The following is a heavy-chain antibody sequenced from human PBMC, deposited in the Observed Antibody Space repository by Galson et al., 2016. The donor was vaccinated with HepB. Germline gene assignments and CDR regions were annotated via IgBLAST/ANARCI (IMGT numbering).Heavy chain of an antibody. Sequence: QSGAEVKKPGESLKISCKASGSSFTSSYIAWVRQMPGKGLEYMGIIYPGDSDTRYSPSFEGQVTMSADKSINTAYLQWSSLKASDTAMYYCARQGRYFDWLSFGGQGTLVTVSS. V-gene: IGHV5-51*01. D-gene: IGHD3-9*01. CDR1: GSSFTSSY. CDR2: IYPGDSDT. CDR3: ARQGRYFDWLSF. J-gene: IGHJ4*02.